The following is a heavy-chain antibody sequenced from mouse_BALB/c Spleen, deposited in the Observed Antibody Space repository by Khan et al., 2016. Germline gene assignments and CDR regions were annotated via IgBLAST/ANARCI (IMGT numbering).Heavy chain of an antibody. CDR2: INPYNDGT. Sequence: VQLQQSGPELVKPGASVKMSCKASGYTFTSYVMHWVKQKPGQGLEWIGYINPYNDGTKYNEKFKGKATLTSDKSSSTAYMELSSLTSEDSAVYYCAGGDGYGYFDVWGAGTTVTVSS. V-gene: IGHV1S136*01. D-gene: IGHD2-3*01. CDR1: GYTFTSYV. J-gene: IGHJ1*01. CDR3: AGGDGYGYFDV.